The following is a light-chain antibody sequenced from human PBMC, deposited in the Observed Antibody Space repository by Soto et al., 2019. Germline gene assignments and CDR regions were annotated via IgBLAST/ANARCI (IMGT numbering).Light chain of an antibody. CDR1: QSVSSN. CDR2: GAS. V-gene: IGKV3-15*01. Sequence: EIVMTQSPATLSVSPGERATLSCRASQSVSSNLAWYQQKPGQAPRLLIYGASTRATGIPARFSGSGSGTAFTLTISSLQSEDFAVYYCQQYNNWPYTFGQGTKLVIK. J-gene: IGKJ2*01. CDR3: QQYNNWPYT.